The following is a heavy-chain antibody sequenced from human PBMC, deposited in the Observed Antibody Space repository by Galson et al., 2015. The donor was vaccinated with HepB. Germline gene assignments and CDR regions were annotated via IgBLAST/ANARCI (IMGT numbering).Heavy chain of an antibody. J-gene: IGHJ4*02. CDR3: ARHPGIAVAGPENDY. CDR1: GYSFTSYW. D-gene: IGHD6-19*01. Sequence: QSGAEVKKPGESLRISCKGSGYSFTSYWISWVRQMPGKGLEWMGRIDPSDSYTNYSPSFQGHVTISADKSISTAYLQWSSLKASDTAMYYCARHPGIAVAGPENDYWGQGTLVTVSS. CDR2: IDPSDSYT. V-gene: IGHV5-10-1*01.